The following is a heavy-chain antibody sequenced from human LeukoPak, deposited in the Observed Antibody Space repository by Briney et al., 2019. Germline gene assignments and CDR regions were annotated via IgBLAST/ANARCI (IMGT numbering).Heavy chain of an antibody. Sequence: GASLKISCKASGYSFTTYWIGWVRQMPGKGLELMGIIYPGDSDTRYSPSFHGHVTISAAKSISTAYLQWNSLKASDTAIYYCARRSQILWWLDVWGKGTTVTVSS. CDR2: IYPGDSDT. CDR3: ARRSQILWWLDV. CDR1: GYSFTTYW. J-gene: IGHJ6*04. D-gene: IGHD2-21*01. V-gene: IGHV5-51*01.